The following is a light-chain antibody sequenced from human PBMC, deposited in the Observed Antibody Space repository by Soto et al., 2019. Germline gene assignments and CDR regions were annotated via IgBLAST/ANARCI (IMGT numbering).Light chain of an antibody. CDR3: QQYNSYSPRT. CDR1: QSISSR. Sequence: IQMTQSPSTLSASEGDRVTITCRASQSISSRLAWYQQKPGKAPKLLIYDASSLESGVPSRFSGSGSGTEFTLSISSLQPDDFATYYCQQYNSYSPRTFGQGTKVDVK. V-gene: IGKV1-5*01. CDR2: DAS. J-gene: IGKJ1*01.